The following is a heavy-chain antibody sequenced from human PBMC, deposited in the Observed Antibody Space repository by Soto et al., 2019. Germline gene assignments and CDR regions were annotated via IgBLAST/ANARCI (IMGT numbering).Heavy chain of an antibody. CDR2: INPSGGRT. CDR3: ATGDITMITVVINPPFDY. CDR1: GYTFTKYY. V-gene: IGHV1-46*03. D-gene: IGHD3-22*01. Sequence: GASVKVSCKASGYTFTKYYIHWVRQAPGQGLEWLGKINPSGGRTTYAQNFQGRVTLTRDTSTSTVYMGLSSLKSEDTAFYYCATGDITMITVVINPPFDYWGQGTLVTVSS. J-gene: IGHJ4*02.